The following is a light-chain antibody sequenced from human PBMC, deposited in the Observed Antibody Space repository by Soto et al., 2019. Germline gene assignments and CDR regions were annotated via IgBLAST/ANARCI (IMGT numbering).Light chain of an antibody. CDR3: QSYDGSEEV. V-gene: IGLV6-57*04. J-gene: IGLJ3*02. CDR1: SGSVVSNY. Sequence: NFMLTQPHSVSESPGKTVTISCTRLSGSVVSNYVQWYQQRPGSAPTTVIYEDNRRPSGVPDRFSGSVDSSSNSASLTISGRKTEDEADYYCQSYDGSEEVFGGGTQLTVL. CDR2: EDN.